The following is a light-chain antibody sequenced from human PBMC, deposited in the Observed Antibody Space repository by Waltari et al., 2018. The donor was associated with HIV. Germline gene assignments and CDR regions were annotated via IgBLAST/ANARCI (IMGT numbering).Light chain of an antibody. CDR3: NSYVGSNNYI. CDR1: STAAGGYNY. V-gene: IGLV2-8*01. CDR2: EVS. Sequence: QSALTQPPSASGSPGQSVTISCTGTSTAAGGYNYLSWYQHHPGKAPKLMIYEVSKRPSGVPDRFSGSKSGNTASLTVSGLQAEDEADYYCNSYVGSNNYIFGTGTKVTVL. J-gene: IGLJ1*01.